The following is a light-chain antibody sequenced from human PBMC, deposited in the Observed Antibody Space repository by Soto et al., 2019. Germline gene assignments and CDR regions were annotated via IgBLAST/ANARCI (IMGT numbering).Light chain of an antibody. V-gene: IGKV1-5*01. CDR1: QSISSW. CDR3: QQYNSYPYT. J-gene: IGKJ2*01. Sequence: DIQMTQSPSTLSASVGDRVTITCRASQSISSWLAWYQQKPGKAPKLLIYDASSLESGVPSRFSGSGSGTEFTHTISSLQPDGFATYYCQQYNSYPYTFGQGTKLEIK. CDR2: DAS.